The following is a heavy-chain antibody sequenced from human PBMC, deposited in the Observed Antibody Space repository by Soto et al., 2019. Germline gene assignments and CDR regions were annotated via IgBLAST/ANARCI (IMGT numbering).Heavy chain of an antibody. V-gene: IGHV1-46*01. Sequence: ASVKVSCKASGYTFTSYYMHWVRQAPGQGLEWMGVIEPSGGSRSYTQKFQGRVTMTTETSTTTSYMELRNLTSDDTAVYYCARDWSGAEVFDPWGQGTLVTVSS. CDR2: IEPSGGSR. D-gene: IGHD3-3*01. CDR3: ARDWSGAEVFDP. CDR1: GYTFTSYY. J-gene: IGHJ5*02.